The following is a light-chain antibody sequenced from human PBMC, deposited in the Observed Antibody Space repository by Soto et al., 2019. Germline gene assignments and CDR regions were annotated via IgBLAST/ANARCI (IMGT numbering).Light chain of an antibody. CDR1: QSVSSN. Sequence: EIVMTQSPATLSVSPGERATLSCRASQSVSSNLAWYQQKPGQAPRLLIYGASTRATGIPARFSGSGSATDFTRTSSSLQSQDFGVYCCQQDDKWPHPLGQGTKEGI. CDR2: GAS. V-gene: IGKV3-15*01. J-gene: IGKJ1*01. CDR3: QQDDKWPHP.